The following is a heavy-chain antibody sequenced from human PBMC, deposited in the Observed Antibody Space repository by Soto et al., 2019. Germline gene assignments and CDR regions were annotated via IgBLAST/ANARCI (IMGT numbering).Heavy chain of an antibody. D-gene: IGHD6-13*01. CDR2: IIPMFGTT. V-gene: IGHV1-69*13. Sequence: SVKVSCKASGGTFSSYAISWVRQAPGQGLEWMGGIIPMFGTTNYAQKFKGRVTISADESTSTAYMELSSLRSEDAAVYYCARAAIHGSSWYFWFDPWGQGTLVTVSS. CDR3: ARAAIHGSSWYFWFDP. J-gene: IGHJ5*02. CDR1: GGTFSSYA.